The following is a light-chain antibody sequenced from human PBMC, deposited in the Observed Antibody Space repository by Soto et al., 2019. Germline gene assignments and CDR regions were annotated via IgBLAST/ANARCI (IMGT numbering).Light chain of an antibody. V-gene: IGKV1-39*01. CDR3: QQSYSTPPT. CDR2: AAS. J-gene: IGKJ5*01. Sequence: DIQMTQSPSSLSASVGDRVTITCRASQSISSYLNWYQQKPGKAPKLLIYAASSLQSGVPSRFSGSGSGTDFTLTISSLQPEYFATDYCQQSYSTPPTFGQGTRLEI. CDR1: QSISSY.